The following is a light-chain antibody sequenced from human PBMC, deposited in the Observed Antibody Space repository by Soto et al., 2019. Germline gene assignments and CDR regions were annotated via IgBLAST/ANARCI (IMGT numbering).Light chain of an antibody. J-gene: IGKJ2*01. Sequence: DIQLTQSPSFLSASVGDRVTITCRASRGISSYLAWYQQKPGKAPNLLIYAASTLQSGVPSRFSGSGSGTEFTLTISSLQPEDFATYYCQQLNSYPQTFGQGTKLEIK. CDR1: RGISSY. V-gene: IGKV1-9*01. CDR2: AAS. CDR3: QQLNSYPQT.